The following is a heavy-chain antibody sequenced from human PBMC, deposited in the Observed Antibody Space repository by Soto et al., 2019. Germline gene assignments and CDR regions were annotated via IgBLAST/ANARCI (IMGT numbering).Heavy chain of an antibody. J-gene: IGHJ6*02. CDR3: AREGVGALSYYYGMDV. CDR2: ISSSGSTI. CDR1: GLTFNRYW. V-gene: IGHV3-48*03. D-gene: IGHD1-26*01. Sequence: PGGSLRLSCAASGLTFNRYWMHWVRHAPGKGLEWASYISSSGSTIYYADSVKGRFTISRDNAENSLYLQMNSLRAEDTAVYYCAREGVGALSYYYGMDVWGQGTTVTVSS.